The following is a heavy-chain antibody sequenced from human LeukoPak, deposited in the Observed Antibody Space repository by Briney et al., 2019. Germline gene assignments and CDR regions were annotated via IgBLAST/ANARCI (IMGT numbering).Heavy chain of an antibody. CDR3: AKGEGRYYYYYMDV. Sequence: GRSLRLSCAASGFTFDDYAMHWVRQAPGKGLEWVSGISWNSGSIGYADSVKGRFTISRDNAKNSLYLQMNSLRAEDTALYYCAKGEGRYYYYYMDVWGKGTTVTISS. CDR1: GFTFDDYA. CDR2: ISWNSGSI. D-gene: IGHD1-26*01. V-gene: IGHV3-9*01. J-gene: IGHJ6*03.